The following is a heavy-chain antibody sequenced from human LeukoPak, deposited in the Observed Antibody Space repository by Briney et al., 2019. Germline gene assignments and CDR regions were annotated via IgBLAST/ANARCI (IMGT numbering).Heavy chain of an antibody. CDR1: GGTFSSYA. CDR2: IIPIFGTA. CDR3: VRDLVVVPAARGLAY. Sequence: ASVKVSCKASGGTFSSYAISWVRQAPGQGLEWMGGIIPIFGTANYAQKFQGRVTITADESTSTAYMELSSLRSEDTAVYYCVRDLVVVPAARGLAYWGQGTLVTVSS. V-gene: IGHV1-69*01. D-gene: IGHD2-2*01. J-gene: IGHJ4*02.